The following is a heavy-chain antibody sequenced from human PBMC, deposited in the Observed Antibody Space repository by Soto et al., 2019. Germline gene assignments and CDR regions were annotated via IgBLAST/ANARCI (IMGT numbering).Heavy chain of an antibody. Sequence: QMQLVQSGPEVKKPGTSVKVSCKASGFTFTTSAVQWVRQARGQRLEWIGWIVVGSGNTNFAQKFQERVTITRDMSTSTAYMELSSLRSEDTAVYYCVALLRDSSGYYYVGNAFDIWGQGTMVSVSS. J-gene: IGHJ3*02. D-gene: IGHD3-22*01. CDR3: VALLRDSSGYYYVGNAFDI. CDR1: GFTFTTSA. V-gene: IGHV1-58*01. CDR2: IVVGSGNT.